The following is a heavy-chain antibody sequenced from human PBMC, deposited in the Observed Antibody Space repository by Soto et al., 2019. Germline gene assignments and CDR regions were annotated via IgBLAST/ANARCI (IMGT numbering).Heavy chain of an antibody. CDR1: GFTFSSYG. V-gene: IGHV3-33*01. Sequence: QVQLVESGGGVVQPGRSLRLSCAASGFTFSSYGMHWVRQAPGKGLEWVAVIWYDGSNKYYADSVKGRFTISRDNSKNTLYLQMNSLRAEDTAVYYCARGPYSSSWLAKYYFDYWGQGTLVTVSS. D-gene: IGHD6-13*01. CDR3: ARGPYSSSWLAKYYFDY. CDR2: IWYDGSNK. J-gene: IGHJ4*02.